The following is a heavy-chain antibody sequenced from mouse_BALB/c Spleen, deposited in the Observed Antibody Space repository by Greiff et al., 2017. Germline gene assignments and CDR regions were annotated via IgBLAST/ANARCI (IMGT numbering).Heavy chain of an antibody. CDR3: ASSFYYGNNGDAMDY. CDR2: ISSGSSTI. J-gene: IGHJ4*01. Sequence: EVQLVESGGGLVQPGGSRKLSCAASGFTFSSFGMHWVRQAPEKGLEWVAYISSGSSTIYYADTVKGRFTISRDNPKNTLFLQMTSLRSEDTAMYYCASSFYYGNNGDAMDYWGQGTSVTVSS. CDR1: GFTFSSFG. V-gene: IGHV5-17*02. D-gene: IGHD2-1*01.